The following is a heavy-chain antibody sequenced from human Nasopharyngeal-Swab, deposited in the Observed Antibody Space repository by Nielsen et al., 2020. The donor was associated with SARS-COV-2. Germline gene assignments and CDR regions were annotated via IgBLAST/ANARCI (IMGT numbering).Heavy chain of an antibody. Sequence: GGSLRLSCAASGFTFSSYGMHWVRQAPGKGLEWVAVIWYDGSNKYYADSVKGRFTISRDNSKNTLYLQMNGLRAEDTAVYYCARDLRAGSLWRDLTRYYYYGMDVWGQGTTVTVSS. CDR3: ARDLRAGSLWRDLTRYYYYGMDV. V-gene: IGHV3-33*01. D-gene: IGHD2-21*01. CDR1: GFTFSSYG. CDR2: IWYDGSNK. J-gene: IGHJ6*02.